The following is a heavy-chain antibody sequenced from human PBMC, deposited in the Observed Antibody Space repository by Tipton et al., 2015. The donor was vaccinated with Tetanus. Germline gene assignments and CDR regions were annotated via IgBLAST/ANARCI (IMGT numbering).Heavy chain of an antibody. J-gene: IGHJ6*02. V-gene: IGHV1-2*02. Sequence: QVQLVQSGAEVKKPGASVKVSCKASGYTFTGYYMHWVRQAPGQGLEWIGWINPNSGGTNYAQKFQGRVTMTRDTSISTAYMELSRLRSDDTAVYYWARGGASYWYYYGMDVWGQGTTVTVSS. D-gene: IGHD2-15*01. CDR3: ARGGASYWYYYGMDV. CDR2: INPNSGGT. CDR1: GYTFTGYY.